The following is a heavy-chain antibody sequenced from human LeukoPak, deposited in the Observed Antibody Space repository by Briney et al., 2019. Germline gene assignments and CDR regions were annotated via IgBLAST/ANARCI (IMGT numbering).Heavy chain of an antibody. CDR2: IQTSGST. J-gene: IGHJ4*02. CDR1: GGSISSGGYY. V-gene: IGHV4-61*02. Sequence: SETLSLTCTVSGGSISSGGYYWNWLRQPAGKGLEWIGRIQTSGSTNYNPSLNSRVTISVDTSENQFSLELRSVTAADAAVYYCARTYCDSTTCYCFDYWGQGTLVTVSS. CDR3: ARTYCDSTTCYCFDY. D-gene: IGHD2-2*01.